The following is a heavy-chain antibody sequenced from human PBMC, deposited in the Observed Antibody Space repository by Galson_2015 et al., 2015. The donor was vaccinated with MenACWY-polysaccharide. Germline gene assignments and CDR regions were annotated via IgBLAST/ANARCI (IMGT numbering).Heavy chain of an antibody. CDR3: AGPLVGTDAFDI. V-gene: IGHV4-59*08. J-gene: IGHJ3*02. D-gene: IGHD1-26*01. Sequence: SETLSLTCTVSGGSISSYYWSWIRQPPGKGLEWIGYIYYSGSTNYNPSLKSRVTISVDTSKNQFSLKLSSVTAADTAVYYCAGPLVGTDAFDIWGQGTMVTVSS. CDR1: GGSISSYY. CDR2: IYYSGST.